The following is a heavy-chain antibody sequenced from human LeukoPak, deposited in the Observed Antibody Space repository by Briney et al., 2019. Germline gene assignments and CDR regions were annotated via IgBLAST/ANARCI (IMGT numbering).Heavy chain of an antibody. Sequence: GGSLRLSCAASGFTFKNYAMSWVRQAPGKGLEWASSISASGGSTYYADSVKGRFIISRDSSKNTGYLQMYSLRVGDTAVYYCAKMISSGYSADFDYWGQGTLVTVSS. D-gene: IGHD3-22*01. V-gene: IGHV3-23*01. CDR1: GFTFKNYA. CDR3: AKMISSGYSADFDY. J-gene: IGHJ4*02. CDR2: ISASGGST.